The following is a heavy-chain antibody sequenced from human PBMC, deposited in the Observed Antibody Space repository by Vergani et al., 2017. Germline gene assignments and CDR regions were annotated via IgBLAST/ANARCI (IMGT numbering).Heavy chain of an antibody. D-gene: IGHD3-22*01. Sequence: EVQLVESGGGLVKPGGSLRLSCAASGFTFSSYSMNWVRQAPGKGLEWVSSISSSSSYTNYADSVKGRFTISRDNAKNSLYLQMNSLRAEDTAVYYCARDSQPRGGYYDGSGYYEYYGMDVWGQGTTVTVS. J-gene: IGHJ6*02. V-gene: IGHV3-21*04. CDR2: ISSSSSYT. CDR1: GFTFSSYS. CDR3: ARDSQPRGGYYDGSGYYEYYGMDV.